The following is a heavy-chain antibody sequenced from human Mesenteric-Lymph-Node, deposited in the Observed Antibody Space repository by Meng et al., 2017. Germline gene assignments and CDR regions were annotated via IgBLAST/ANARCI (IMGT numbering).Heavy chain of an antibody. CDR1: GGSISSVYW. D-gene: IGHD5-18*01. Sequence: GQLPGPGAGLVKPSETLSLTCAVSGGSISSVYWWTWVRQPQGKGLEWIGEIYHSGSTNYTPSLKSRVTISVDKSKNQFSLKLTSVTAADTAVYYCARGGYYSFDYWGQGTLVTVSS. CDR3: ARGGYYSFDY. CDR2: IYHSGST. J-gene: IGHJ4*02. V-gene: IGHV4-4*02.